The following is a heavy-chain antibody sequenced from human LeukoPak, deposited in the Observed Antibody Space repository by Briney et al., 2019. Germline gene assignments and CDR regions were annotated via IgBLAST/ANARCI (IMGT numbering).Heavy chain of an antibody. CDR2: IIPIFGTA. Sequence: GASVKVSRKASEGTFSSYAISWMRQAPGQGLEWMGGIIPIFGTANYAQKFQGRVTITTDESTSTAYMELSSLRSEDTAVYYCARALDCSSTSCYTSIVDYYYMDVWGKGTTVTVSS. CDR1: EGTFSSYA. D-gene: IGHD2-2*02. V-gene: IGHV1-69*05. CDR3: ARALDCSSTSCYTSIVDYYYMDV. J-gene: IGHJ6*03.